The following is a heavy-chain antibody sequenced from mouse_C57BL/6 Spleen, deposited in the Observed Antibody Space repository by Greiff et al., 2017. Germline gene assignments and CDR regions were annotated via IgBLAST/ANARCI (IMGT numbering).Heavy chain of an antibody. CDR2: IYPGDGDT. CDR3: ARSQGYGNYVAMDY. J-gene: IGHJ4*01. Sequence: QVQLKESGAELVKPGASVKISCKASGYAFSSYWMNWVKQRPGKGLEWIGQIYPGDGDTNYNGKFKGKATLTADKSSSTAYMQLSSLTSEDSAVYFCARSQGYGNYVAMDYWGQGTSVTVSS. CDR1: GYAFSSYW. V-gene: IGHV1-80*01. D-gene: IGHD2-1*01.